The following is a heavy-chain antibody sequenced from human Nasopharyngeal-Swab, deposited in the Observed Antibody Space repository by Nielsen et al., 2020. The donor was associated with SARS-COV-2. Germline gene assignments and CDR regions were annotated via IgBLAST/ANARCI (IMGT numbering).Heavy chain of an antibody. J-gene: IGHJ6*02. Sequence: GESLKISCAASGFTFSSYAMNWVRQAPGKGLEWVSAISGSGGSTFYADSVKGRFTISRDNSKNTLYLQMNSLRAEDTAVYYCAGGRGYYYYGMDVWGQGTTVTVSS. CDR1: GFTFSSYA. D-gene: IGHD3-16*01. V-gene: IGHV3-23*01. CDR3: AGGRGYYYYGMDV. CDR2: ISGSGGST.